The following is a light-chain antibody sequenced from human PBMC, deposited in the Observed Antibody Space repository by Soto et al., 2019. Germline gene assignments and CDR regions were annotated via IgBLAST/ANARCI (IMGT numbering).Light chain of an antibody. CDR1: QSISSW. Sequence: GDRVTVACRASQSISSWLAWYQQKPGKAPKLLIYGASSLESGVPSRFSGSGSGTEFTLTISSLQPDDFATYYCQQYNSYPWTFGQGTKVDI. CDR3: QQYNSYPWT. CDR2: GAS. V-gene: IGKV1-5*01. J-gene: IGKJ1*01.